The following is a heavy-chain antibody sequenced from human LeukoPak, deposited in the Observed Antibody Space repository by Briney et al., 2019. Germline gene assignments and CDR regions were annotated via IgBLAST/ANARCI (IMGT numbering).Heavy chain of an antibody. CDR1: GFTFSNYW. CDR3: ARQVQYRSGYLPPDP. CDR2: MKGDGSEK. V-gene: IGHV3-7*01. J-gene: IGHJ5*02. D-gene: IGHD6-19*01. Sequence: PGGSLRLSCAASGFTFSNYWMSWVRQAPGKGLEWVANMKGDGSEKHYVDSMKGRFTISRDNAKNSLYLQMNSLTAEDTAVYYCARQVQYRSGYLPPDPWGQGTLVTVSS.